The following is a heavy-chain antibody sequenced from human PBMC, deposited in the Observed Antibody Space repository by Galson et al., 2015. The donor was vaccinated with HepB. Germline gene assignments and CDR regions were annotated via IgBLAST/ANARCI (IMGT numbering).Heavy chain of an antibody. J-gene: IGHJ4*02. CDR1: GFIFSSYG. V-gene: IGHV3-30*18. Sequence: SLRLSCAASGFIFSSYGMRWVRQAPGKGLEWVAVISYDGSNKYFADSVKGRFTISRDNSKNTLFLQMNSLRAEDTAVYYCAKVKGYGEAQAFDYWGQGTLVTVSS. D-gene: IGHD1-1*01. CDR2: ISYDGSNK. CDR3: AKVKGYGEAQAFDY.